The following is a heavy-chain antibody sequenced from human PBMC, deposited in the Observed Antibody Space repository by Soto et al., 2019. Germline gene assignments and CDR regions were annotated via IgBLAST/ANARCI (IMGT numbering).Heavy chain of an antibody. Sequence: QVQLVQSGAEVKKPGSSVKVSCKASGGTFSSYAISWVRQAPGQGLEWMGGIIPIFGTANYAQKLQGRVTITADESTSTAYMELSSLRSEDTAVYYCARGSGMVRGVITRFGYYYGMDVWGQGTTVTVSS. CDR1: GGTFSSYA. D-gene: IGHD3-10*01. J-gene: IGHJ6*02. CDR3: ARGSGMVRGVITRFGYYYGMDV. V-gene: IGHV1-69*12. CDR2: IIPIFGTA.